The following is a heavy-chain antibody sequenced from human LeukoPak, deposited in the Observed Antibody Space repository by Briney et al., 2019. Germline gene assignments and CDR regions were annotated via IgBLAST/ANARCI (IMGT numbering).Heavy chain of an antibody. CDR1: GGSFSGYY. V-gene: IGHV4-59*08. Sequence: SETLSLTCAVYGGSFSGYYWCWIRQPPGKGLEWIGYIYYSGSTNYNPSLKSRVTISVDTSKNQFSLKLSSVTAADTAVYYCARTSIRDGSFDYWGQGTLVTVSS. CDR3: ARTSIRDGSFDY. J-gene: IGHJ4*02. D-gene: IGHD2-21*02. CDR2: IYYSGST.